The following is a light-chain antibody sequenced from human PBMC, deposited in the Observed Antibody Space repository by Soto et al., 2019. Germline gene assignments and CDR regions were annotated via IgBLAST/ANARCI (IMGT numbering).Light chain of an antibody. CDR2: GAS. V-gene: IGKV3-15*01. CDR3: QQYNNWPRT. CDR1: QSVSSN. J-gene: IGKJ1*01. Sequence: EIVMTQSPATLSVSPGERATLSCRASQSVSSNLAWYQQKPGQAPRLLIYGASTRATGIPARFSGSGSGTEFNLTISSLQSEDFAVDYCQQYNNWPRTFGQGTKVEIK.